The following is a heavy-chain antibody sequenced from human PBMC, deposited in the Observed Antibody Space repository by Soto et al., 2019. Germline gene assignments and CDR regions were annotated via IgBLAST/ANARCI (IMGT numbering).Heavy chain of an antibody. J-gene: IGHJ3*02. V-gene: IGHV4-39*01. CDR1: GGPISSRRYY. CDR2: IYYSGST. Sequence: SEPLSLTCTVSGGPISSRRYYWVWIRQPPGKGLEWIGSIYYSGSTYYNPSLKSRVTISVDTSKNQFSLKLSSVTAADTAVYYCARLRSSSDAFDIWGQGTMVT. CDR3: ARLRSSSDAFDI.